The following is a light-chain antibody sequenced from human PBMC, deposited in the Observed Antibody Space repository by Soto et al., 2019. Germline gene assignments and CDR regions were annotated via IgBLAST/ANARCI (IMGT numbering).Light chain of an antibody. CDR1: SSDVGTYNY. Sequence: QSALTQPRSVSGSLGQSVTISCTGTSSDVGTYNYVSWYQQHPGKAPKVMIYDVSERPLGVPDRLSSSKSGNTASLTISGLQAEDDADYYCCSYAGSPRNVLGTGTKVTAL. J-gene: IGLJ1*01. CDR3: CSYAGSPRNV. V-gene: IGLV2-11*01. CDR2: DVS.